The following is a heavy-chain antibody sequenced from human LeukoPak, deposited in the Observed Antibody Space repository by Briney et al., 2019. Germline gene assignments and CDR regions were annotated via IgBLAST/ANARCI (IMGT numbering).Heavy chain of an antibody. D-gene: IGHD6-13*01. J-gene: IGHJ4*02. Sequence: GGSLRLPCAASGFTFSSYSMNWVRQAPGKGLEWVSSISSSSSYIYYADSVKGRFTISRDNAKNSLYLQMNSLRAEDTAVYYCARDGIAAADYWGQGTLVTVSS. V-gene: IGHV3-21*01. CDR3: ARDGIAAADY. CDR1: GFTFSSYS. CDR2: ISSSSSYI.